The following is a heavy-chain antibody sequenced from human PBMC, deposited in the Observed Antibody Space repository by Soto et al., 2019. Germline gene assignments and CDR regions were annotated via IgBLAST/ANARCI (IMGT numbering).Heavy chain of an antibody. CDR3: ARGGRYCSGGSCYLGYYYGMDV. V-gene: IGHV4-34*01. CDR2: INHSGST. D-gene: IGHD2-15*01. CDR1: GGSFSGYY. Sequence: QVQLQQWGAGLLKPSETLSLTCAVYGGSFSGYYWSWIRQPPGKGLEWIGEINHSGSTNYNPSLKRRVTISVDTSKDQFSQKLSCVTAADTAVYYCARGGRYCSGGSCYLGYYYGMDVWGQGTTVTVSS. J-gene: IGHJ6*02.